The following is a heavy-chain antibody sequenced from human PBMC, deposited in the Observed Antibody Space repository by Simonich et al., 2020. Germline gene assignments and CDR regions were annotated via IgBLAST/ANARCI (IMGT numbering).Heavy chain of an antibody. V-gene: IGHV3-23*01. CDR1: GFTFSSYA. Sequence: EVQLLESGGGLVQPGGSLRLSCAASGFTFSSYAMSWVRQAPGKGLDWFTAISGSGGSKYYADTVKGRFTISRDNSKNTLYLQMNSLRAEDTAVYYCAKRSGVSITGTFDYWGQGTLVTVSS. CDR2: ISGSGGSK. D-gene: IGHD1-7*01. CDR3: AKRSGVSITGTFDY. J-gene: IGHJ4*02.